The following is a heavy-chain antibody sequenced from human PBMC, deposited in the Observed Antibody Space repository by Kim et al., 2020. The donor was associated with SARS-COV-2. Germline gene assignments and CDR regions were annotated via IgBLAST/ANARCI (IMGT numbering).Heavy chain of an antibody. CDR3: ARAGSVIKALDY. D-gene: IGHD3-22*01. V-gene: IGHV4-59*01. Sequence: NYNPSLKSRVTISVDTSKNQFSLKLSSVTAADTAVYYCARAGSVIKALDYWGQGTLVTVSS. J-gene: IGHJ4*02.